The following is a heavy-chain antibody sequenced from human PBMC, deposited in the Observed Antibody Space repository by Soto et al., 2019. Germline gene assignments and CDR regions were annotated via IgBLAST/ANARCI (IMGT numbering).Heavy chain of an antibody. CDR2: LSTYTGIT. V-gene: IGHV1-18*01. J-gene: IGHJ6*04. Sequence: QVQLVQSGDEVKKPGASVKVSCKASGYIFVNYGIAWVRQAPGQGPEWMGWLSTYTGITHCATKVQGRLTMTTDTSTSTAYMDLGSLTSADTSVYDGVMVDTFVRPTPQEVWGKWTTVTVSS. D-gene: IGHD5-18*01. CDR3: VMVDTFVRPTPQEV. CDR1: GYIFVNYG.